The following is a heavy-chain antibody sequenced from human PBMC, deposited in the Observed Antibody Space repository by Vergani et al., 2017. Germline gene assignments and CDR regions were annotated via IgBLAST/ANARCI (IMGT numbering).Heavy chain of an antibody. CDR2: INPNTGGA. Sequence: QVHLVQSGAEVKKPGASVKVSCKASGYNFTAYYLNWVRQAPVQGLEWVGWINPNTGGAYYAQKFQDTATMTRDTSTSTAYMELRGLRSDDTAVYYCARKLLVRDWFDPWGQGTLVTVSS. CDR1: GYNFTAYY. D-gene: IGHD3-10*01. V-gene: IGHV1-2*02. J-gene: IGHJ5*02. CDR3: ARKLLVRDWFDP.